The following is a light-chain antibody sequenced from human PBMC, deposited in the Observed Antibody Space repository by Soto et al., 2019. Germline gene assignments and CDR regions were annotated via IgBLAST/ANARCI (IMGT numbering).Light chain of an antibody. CDR3: SSFAGFNNFYV. Sequence: QSVLTQPPSASGSPGQSVTISCTGTSSDIGDYNHVSWYQQHPGKAPKLMIFEVSNRPSGVPDRFSGSKSGNTASLTVSGLQAEDEADYYCSSFAGFNNFYVFGTGTKVTVL. J-gene: IGLJ1*01. CDR2: EVS. CDR1: SSDIGDYNH. V-gene: IGLV2-8*01.